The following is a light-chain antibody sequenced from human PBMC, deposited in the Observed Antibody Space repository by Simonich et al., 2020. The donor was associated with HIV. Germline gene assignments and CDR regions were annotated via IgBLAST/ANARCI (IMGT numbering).Light chain of an antibody. Sequence: SALTQPPSASGSPGQSVTISCTGTSSDVGGNNYVSWYQQRPGKAPKLMIYEVSKRPSGVPDRFSGSKSGNTASLTVSGLQAEDEADYYCCSYAGGYTYVFGTGTKVTVL. CDR1: SSDVGGNNY. CDR2: EVS. V-gene: IGLV2-8*01. CDR3: CSYAGGYTYV. J-gene: IGLJ1*01.